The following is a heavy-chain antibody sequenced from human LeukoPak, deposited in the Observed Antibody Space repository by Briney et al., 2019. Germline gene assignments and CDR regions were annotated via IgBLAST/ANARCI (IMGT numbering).Heavy chain of an antibody. D-gene: IGHD1-26*01. CDR2: ISGSGVGT. V-gene: IGHV3-23*01. CDR1: GFTFSSYA. CDR3: AKDKKVGVTPYFDY. Sequence: PGGSLRLSCAASGFTFSSYAMSWVRQAPGKGLEWVSAISGSGVGTYYADSVKGRFTISRDNSKNTLYLQINSLRAEDSAVYYCAKDKKVGVTPYFDYWGQGTLVTVSS. J-gene: IGHJ4*02.